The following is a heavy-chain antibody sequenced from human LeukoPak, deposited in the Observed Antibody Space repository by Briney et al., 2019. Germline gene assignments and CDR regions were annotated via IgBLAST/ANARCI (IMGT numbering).Heavy chain of an antibody. CDR2: ISGSGGST. D-gene: IGHD6-13*01. CDR1: GFTFSSYA. V-gene: IGHV3-23*01. Sequence: GGSLRLSCAASGFTFSSYAMSWVRQAPGKGLEWVSAISGSGGSTYYADSVKGRFTISRDNSKNTLYLQMNSLRAEDTAVYYCAKDRGAAAGPTYYYCGMDVWGQGTTVTVSS. J-gene: IGHJ6*02. CDR3: AKDRGAAAGPTYYYCGMDV.